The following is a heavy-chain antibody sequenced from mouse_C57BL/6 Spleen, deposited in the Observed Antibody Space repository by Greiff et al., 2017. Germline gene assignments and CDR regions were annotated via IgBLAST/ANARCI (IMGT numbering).Heavy chain of an antibody. Sequence: EVQLVESGPGLVKPSQSLSLTCSVTGYSITSGYYWNWIRQFPGNKLEWMGYISYDGSNNYNPTFKNRISITRDTSKNQFFLKLKSVTTEDTATYYCARDLSSNYDFDYWGQGTTLTVSS. CDR3: ARDLSSNYDFDY. J-gene: IGHJ2*01. CDR2: ISYDGSN. V-gene: IGHV3-6*01. CDR1: GYSITSGYY. D-gene: IGHD2-5*01.